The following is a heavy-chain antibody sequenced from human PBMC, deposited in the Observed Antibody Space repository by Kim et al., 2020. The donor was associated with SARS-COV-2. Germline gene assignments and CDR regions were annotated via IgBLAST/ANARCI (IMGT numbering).Heavy chain of an antibody. Sequence: SETLSLTCAVSGGSISSSNWWSWVRQPPGKGLEWIGEIYHSGSTNYNPSLKSRVTISVDKSKNQFSLKLSSVTAADTAVYYCARGLRRGRASFDYWGQGTLVTVSS. CDR1: GGSISSSNW. V-gene: IGHV4-4*02. J-gene: IGHJ4*02. D-gene: IGHD3-16*01. CDR2: IYHSGST. CDR3: ARGLRRGRASFDY.